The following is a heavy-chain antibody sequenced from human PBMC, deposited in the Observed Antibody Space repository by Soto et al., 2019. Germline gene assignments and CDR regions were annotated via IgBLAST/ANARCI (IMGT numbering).Heavy chain of an antibody. V-gene: IGHV3-33*01. CDR1: GFTFSSYG. CDR2: IWYDGSNK. Sequence: GGSLRLSCAASGFTFSSYGMHWVRQAPGKGLEWVAVIWYDGSNKYYADSVKGRFTISRDNSKNTLYLQMNSLRAEDTAVYCCARERGKYDFWSGYYTKEYYYYYMDVWGKGTTVTVSS. J-gene: IGHJ6*03. CDR3: ARERGKYDFWSGYYTKEYYYYYMDV. D-gene: IGHD3-3*01.